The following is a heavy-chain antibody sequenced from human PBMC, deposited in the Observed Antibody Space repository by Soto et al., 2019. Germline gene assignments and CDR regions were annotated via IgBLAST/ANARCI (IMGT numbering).Heavy chain of an antibody. Sequence: QVHLVQSGAEVKKPGASVKVSCKGSGYTFTTYGITWVRQAPGQGLEWMGWISAHNGNTNYAQKRQGRDTVTRDTSTSTDYMELRSLRSDDTAVYYCARGRYGDYWGQGALVTVSS. CDR1: GYTFTTYG. CDR3: ARGRYGDY. V-gene: IGHV1-18*01. D-gene: IGHD1-1*01. J-gene: IGHJ4*02. CDR2: ISAHNGNT.